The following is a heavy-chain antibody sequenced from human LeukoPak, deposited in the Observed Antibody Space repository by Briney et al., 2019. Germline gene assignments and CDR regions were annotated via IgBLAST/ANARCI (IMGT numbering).Heavy chain of an antibody. D-gene: IGHD2-2*02. V-gene: IGHV3-23*01. CDR2: ISGNGGST. J-gene: IGHJ6*02. CDR1: GFTFRDYA. Sequence: PGGSLRLSCAASGFTFRDYAMSWVRQAPGKGLEWVSAISGNGGSTYYADSVKGRFTISRDNSKNTLHLQLNSLGDEDTAMYYCAREIVVVPAAIPRGYYYYGMDVWGQGTTVTVSS. CDR3: AREIVVVPAAIPRGYYYYGMDV.